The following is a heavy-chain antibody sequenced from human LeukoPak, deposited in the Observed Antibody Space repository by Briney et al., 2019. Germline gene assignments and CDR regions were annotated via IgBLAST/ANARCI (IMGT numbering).Heavy chain of an antibody. V-gene: IGHV4-59*11. J-gene: IGHJ3*02. CDR1: GGSITSHY. Sequence: SETLFLTCTVSGGSITSHYWSWIRQPPGKGMEWIAYIYYSGSTNSNPSLKSRVTISVDTSKNQFSLKLSSVTAADTAVYYCAREGAYTLPTDTFDIWGQGTMVTVSS. CDR2: IYYSGST. CDR3: AREGAYTLPTDTFDI. D-gene: IGHD2-2*01.